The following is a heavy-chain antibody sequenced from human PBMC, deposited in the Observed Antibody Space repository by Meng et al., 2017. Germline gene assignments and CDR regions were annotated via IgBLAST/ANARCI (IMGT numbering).Heavy chain of an antibody. CDR2: IYHSGST. Sequence: QVQLHESGPGLAKPSGTLSPTCAGSGGSISSSNWWSWVRQPPGKGLEWIGEIYHSGSTNYNPSLKSRVTISVDKSKNQFSLKLSSVTAADTAVYYCARGRYSSGWDRFDYWGQGTLVTVSS. D-gene: IGHD6-19*01. CDR3: ARGRYSSGWDRFDY. V-gene: IGHV4-4*02. J-gene: IGHJ4*02. CDR1: GGSISSSNW.